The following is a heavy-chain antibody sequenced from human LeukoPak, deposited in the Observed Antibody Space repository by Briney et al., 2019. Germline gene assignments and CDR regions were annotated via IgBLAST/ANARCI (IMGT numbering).Heavy chain of an antibody. CDR2: IYYSGST. J-gene: IGHJ4*02. D-gene: IGHD6-13*01. V-gene: IGHV4-59*12. CDR3: ARDPTRQLAFDY. Sequence: PSETLSLTCTVSGGSISSYYWSWLRQPPGKRLEWIGYIYYSGSTNYNPSLKSRVTISVDTSKNQFSLKLSSVTAADTAVYYCARDPTRQLAFDYWGQGTLVTVSS. CDR1: GGSISSYY.